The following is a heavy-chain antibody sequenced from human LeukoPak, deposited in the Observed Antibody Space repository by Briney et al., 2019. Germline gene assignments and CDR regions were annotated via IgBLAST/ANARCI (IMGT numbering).Heavy chain of an antibody. CDR3: ARVLRFLEWLLYRVDY. J-gene: IGHJ4*02. V-gene: IGHV3-23*01. CDR1: GFTFSSYA. D-gene: IGHD3-3*01. CDR2: ISGSGGST. Sequence: PGGSLRLSCAASGFTFSSYAMSWVRQAPGKGLEWVSAISGSGGSTYYADSVKGRFTISRDNSKNTLYLQMNSLRAEDTAVYYCARVLRFLEWLLYRVDYWGQGTLVTVSS.